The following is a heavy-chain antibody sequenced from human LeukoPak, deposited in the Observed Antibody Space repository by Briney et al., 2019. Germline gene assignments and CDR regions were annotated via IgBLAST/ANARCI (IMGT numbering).Heavy chain of an antibody. V-gene: IGHV3-33*01. Sequence: GGSLRLSCAASGFIFSNYGMHWVRQAPGKGLEWVALIWYDGSNKYYTDSVKGRLTISRDNSKNTLYLQMNSLRAEDTAVYYCARGTSSGYSYGYLGAFDIWGQGTMVTVSS. CDR2: IWYDGSNK. CDR1: GFIFSNYG. J-gene: IGHJ3*02. CDR3: ARGTSSGYSYGYLGAFDI. D-gene: IGHD5-18*01.